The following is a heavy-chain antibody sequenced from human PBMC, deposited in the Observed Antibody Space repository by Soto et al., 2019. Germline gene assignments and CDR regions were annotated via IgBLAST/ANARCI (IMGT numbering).Heavy chain of an antibody. CDR3: AGGAPEIVVVPAGTNWFDP. CDR1: GFTFSSYS. V-gene: IGHV3-48*02. CDR2: ISSSSSTI. J-gene: IGHJ5*02. D-gene: IGHD2-2*01. Sequence: EVQLVESGEGLVQPGGSLRLSCAASGFTFSSYSMNWVRQAPGKGLEWVSYISSSSSTIYYADSVKGRFTISRVNAKNSLYLQMNSLRDEDTAVYYCAGGAPEIVVVPAGTNWFDPWGQGTLVTVSS.